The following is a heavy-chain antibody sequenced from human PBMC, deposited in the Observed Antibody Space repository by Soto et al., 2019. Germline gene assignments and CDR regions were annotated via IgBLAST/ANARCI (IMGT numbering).Heavy chain of an antibody. J-gene: IGHJ1*01. CDR3: VKDESINWYSGHFRH. D-gene: IGHD6-13*01. Sequence: EVQLVESGGGLVQPGRSLRLSCAASGFTFDDYAMHWVRQVPGKGLECVSGITWNSGSIGYGDSVKGRFAISRDNAKNSLHLQMNSLSAEDTAFYYCVKDESINWYSGHFRHWGQGTLVTVSS. CDR1: GFTFDDYA. CDR2: ITWNSGSI. V-gene: IGHV3-9*01.